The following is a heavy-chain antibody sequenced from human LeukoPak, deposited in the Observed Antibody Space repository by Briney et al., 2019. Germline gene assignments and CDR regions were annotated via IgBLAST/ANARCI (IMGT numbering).Heavy chain of an antibody. Sequence: PGGSLRLSCAASGFTFSSYGMHWVRQAPGKGLEWVAVIWYDGSNKYYADSVKGRFTISRDNSKNTLYLQMNSLRAEDTAVYYCARADYGDSATFDHWGQGTLVTVSS. D-gene: IGHD4-17*01. CDR2: IWYDGSNK. CDR3: ARADYGDSATFDH. J-gene: IGHJ4*02. CDR1: GFTFSSYG. V-gene: IGHV3-33*01.